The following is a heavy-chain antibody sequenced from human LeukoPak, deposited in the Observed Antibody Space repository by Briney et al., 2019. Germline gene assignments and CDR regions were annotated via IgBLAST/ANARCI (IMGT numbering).Heavy chain of an antibody. CDR3: TRNIYCSGGSCSYYFDY. CDR2: IWYDGSKK. V-gene: IGHV3-33*01. J-gene: IGHJ4*02. CDR1: GFTFSRCD. D-gene: IGHD2-15*01. Sequence: GRSLRLSCAASGFTFSRCDMHWVRQAPGKGLEWVAVIWYDGSKKFYADSVKGRLSISRDNSRNMLHLQMNSLRVEDTAMYYCTRNIYCSGGSCSYYFDYWGQGTLVTVSS.